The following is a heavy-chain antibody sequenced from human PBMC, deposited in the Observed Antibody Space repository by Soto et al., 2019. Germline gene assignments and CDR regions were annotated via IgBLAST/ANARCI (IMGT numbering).Heavy chain of an antibody. V-gene: IGHV5-51*07. CDR2: IYPGDSDT. Sequence: GAAVNSSYEGSGCRFTSYWIGWVHQIHGKGLEWMGIIYPGDSDTRYSPSFQGQVTISADKSISTAYLQWSSLKASDTAMYYCARHGYDILTGVPGPRYYYYMDVWGKGTTVTVSS. J-gene: IGHJ6*03. D-gene: IGHD3-9*01. CDR1: GCRFTSYW. CDR3: ARHGYDILTGVPGPRYYYYMDV.